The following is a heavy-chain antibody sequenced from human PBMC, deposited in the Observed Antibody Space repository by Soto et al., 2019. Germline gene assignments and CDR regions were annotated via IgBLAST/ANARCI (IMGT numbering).Heavy chain of an antibody. CDR3: TFDDFRSGYYS. Sequence: EVQLVESGGGLVQPGGSLRLSCAASGFRFSSNSMNWVRQAPGKGLEWLSYISDTGRNIYYADSVKGRFIISRDNAKNSLYLQMSSLRDEDTAVYYCTFDDFRSGYYSWGQGTLVTVSS. CDR1: GFRFSSNS. D-gene: IGHD3-3*01. V-gene: IGHV3-48*02. J-gene: IGHJ5*02. CDR2: ISDTGRNI.